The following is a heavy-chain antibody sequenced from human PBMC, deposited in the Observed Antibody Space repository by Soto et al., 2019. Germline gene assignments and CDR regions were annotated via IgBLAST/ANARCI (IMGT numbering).Heavy chain of an antibody. D-gene: IGHD3-22*01. CDR2: IIPIFGTA. CDR1: GGTFSSYA. V-gene: IGHV1-69*06. Sequence: QVQLVQSGAEVKKPGSSVKVSCKASGGTFSSYAISWVRQAPGQGLEWMGGIIPIFGTANYAQKFQGRVTITEDKSTSTAYKELSSLRSEDTAVYYCAFLSVGYGERNFDYWGQGTLVTVSS. J-gene: IGHJ4*02. CDR3: AFLSVGYGERNFDY.